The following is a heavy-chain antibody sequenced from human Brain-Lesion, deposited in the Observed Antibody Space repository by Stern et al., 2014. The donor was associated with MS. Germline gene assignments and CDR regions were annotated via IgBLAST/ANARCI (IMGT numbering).Heavy chain of an antibody. CDR3: AHRRPYRGNWDGGWFDP. V-gene: IGHV2-5*02. CDR2: IYWDDDK. Sequence: EESGPTLVIPTETLTLTCTFSGFSLGTSEMGVALIRQAPGKALEWLAVIYWDDDKRYSPSLKSRLTITKDTSKNQVVLTMTNMDPTETGTYFCAHRRPYRGNWDGGWFDPWGQGTLVTVS. J-gene: IGHJ5*01. D-gene: IGHD1-1*01. CDR1: GFSLGTSEMG.